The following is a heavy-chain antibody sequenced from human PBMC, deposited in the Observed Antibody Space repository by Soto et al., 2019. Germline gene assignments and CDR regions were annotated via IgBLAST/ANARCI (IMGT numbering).Heavy chain of an antibody. CDR3: ARVSGWLWYFDL. CDR2: ISGSGSTI. V-gene: IGHV3-48*01. J-gene: IGHJ2*01. D-gene: IGHD6-19*01. CDR1: GFTFSTYS. Sequence: EVQLVESGGGLVQPGGSLRLSCAASGFTFSTYSMNWVRQAPGKGLEWVSHISGSGSTIYYADSVQGRFTISRDNAKNSVYLHMNSLRAEDTAVYYCARVSGWLWYFDLWGRGTLVTGSS.